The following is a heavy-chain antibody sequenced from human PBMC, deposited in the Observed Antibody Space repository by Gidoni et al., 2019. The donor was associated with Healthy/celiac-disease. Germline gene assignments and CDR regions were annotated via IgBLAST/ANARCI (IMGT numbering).Heavy chain of an antibody. CDR2: IWYDGKKK. V-gene: IGHV3-33*01. D-gene: IGHD3-10*01. J-gene: IGHJ6*02. Sequence: QVQLVESGGGVVQPGRSLRLSCAASGFTFSSYVMHWVGQAPGKGVDWWVVIWYDGKKKYYEYAGRRRFTISRDNSKNELYVKMNRRRDEDTAVYYCARYKLQGVAGGGEDYYYYGMDVWGQGTTVTVSS. CDR1: GFTFSSYV. CDR3: ARYKLQGVAGGGEDYYYYGMDV.